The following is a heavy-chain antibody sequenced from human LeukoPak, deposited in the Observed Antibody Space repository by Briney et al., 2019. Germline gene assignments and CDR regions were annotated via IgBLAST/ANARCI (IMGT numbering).Heavy chain of an antibody. CDR2: INHSGST. CDR3: ARHRTLFGVTNLDY. D-gene: IGHD2-8*01. J-gene: IGHJ4*02. V-gene: IGHV4-34*01. Sequence: PSETLSLTCAVYGGSFSGYYWSWIRQPPGKGLEWIGEINHSGSTNYNPSLKSRVTISVDTSKNQFSLKLSSVTAADTAVYYCARHRTLFGVTNLDYWGQGTLVTVSS. CDR1: GGSFSGYY.